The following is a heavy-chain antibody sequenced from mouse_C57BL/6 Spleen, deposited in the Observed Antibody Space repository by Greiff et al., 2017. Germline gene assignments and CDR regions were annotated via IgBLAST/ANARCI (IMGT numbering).Heavy chain of an antibody. Sequence: QVLLQQPGTELVKPGASVKLSCKASGYTFTSYWMPWVQQRPGQGLEWIGNINPSNGGTNYNEKFKSKATLTVDKSSSIAYMQLSSLTSEDSAVYYCAREYYGSSDDRYFDVWGTGTTVTVSS. CDR3: AREYYGSSDDRYFDV. V-gene: IGHV1-53*01. CDR2: INPSNGGT. J-gene: IGHJ1*03. CDR1: GYTFTSYW. D-gene: IGHD1-1*01.